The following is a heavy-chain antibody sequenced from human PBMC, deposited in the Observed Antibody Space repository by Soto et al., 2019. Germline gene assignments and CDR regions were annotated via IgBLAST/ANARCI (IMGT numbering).Heavy chain of an antibody. J-gene: IGHJ6*02. CDR1: GLFFSDYG. CDR2: ISYDGTNK. V-gene: IGHV3-30*18. D-gene: IGHD3-16*01. Sequence: GGSLRLSCEGSGLFFSDYGMHWVRQAPGKGLEWVAVISYDGTNKYYGDSAKGRFTIARDNSRNTLYLEMNSLSEGDTAVYYCSKDAGGTTPHGPSLGAWYFYYGMDVWGPGTTVTVSS. CDR3: SKDAGGTTPHGPSLGAWYFYYGMDV.